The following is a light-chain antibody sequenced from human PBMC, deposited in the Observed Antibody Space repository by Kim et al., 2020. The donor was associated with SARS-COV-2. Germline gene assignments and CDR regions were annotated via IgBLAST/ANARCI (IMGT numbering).Light chain of an antibody. J-gene: IGKJ4*01. CDR2: DAS. CDR3: QQRSTWLLT. CDR1: QTFSSY. V-gene: IGKV3-11*01. Sequence: EIVLTQSPATLSLSPGERATLSCRASQTFSSYLAWYQQKPGQAPRLLIYDASNRATGVPARFSGSGSGTDFTLTITSLEPEDFAVYYCQQRSTWLLTFGGGTKVDIK.